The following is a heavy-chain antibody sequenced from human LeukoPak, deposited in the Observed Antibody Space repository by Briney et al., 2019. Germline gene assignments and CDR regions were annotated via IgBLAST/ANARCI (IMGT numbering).Heavy chain of an antibody. Sequence: ASVKVSCKASGHTFTSYGISWVRQAPGQGLEWMGWISAYNGNTNYAQKLQGRVTMTTDTSTSTAYMELRSLRSDDTAVYYCARTRHYYDSRYFDLWGRGTLVTVSS. CDR3: ARTRHYYDSRYFDL. J-gene: IGHJ2*01. V-gene: IGHV1-18*01. CDR2: ISAYNGNT. CDR1: GHTFTSYG. D-gene: IGHD3-22*01.